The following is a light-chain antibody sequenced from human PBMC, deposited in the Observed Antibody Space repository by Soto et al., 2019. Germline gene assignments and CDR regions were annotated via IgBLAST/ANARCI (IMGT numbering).Light chain of an antibody. CDR1: SSYIGAYNY. Sequence: QSVLTQPASVSGSPGQSITISCTTTSSYIGAYNYVSWYQQHTGKAPKLIIYDVTSRPSGVSNRFSGSKSGNTASLTISGLQAEDEADYFCSSHTFGSIVVFGGGTKVTVL. CDR3: SSHTFGSIVV. J-gene: IGLJ2*01. V-gene: IGLV2-14*03. CDR2: DVT.